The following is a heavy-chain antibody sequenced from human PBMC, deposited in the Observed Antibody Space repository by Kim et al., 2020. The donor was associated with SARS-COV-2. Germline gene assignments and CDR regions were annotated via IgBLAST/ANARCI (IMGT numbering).Heavy chain of an antibody. CDR1: GYTLTELS. D-gene: IGHD6-19*01. J-gene: IGHJ4*02. CDR3: ATEPGIAVAGTDYFDY. CDR2: FDPEDGET. V-gene: IGHV1-24*01. Sequence: ASVKVSCKVSGYTLTELSMHWVRQAPGKGLEWMGGFDPEDGETIYAQKFQGRVTMTEDTSTDTAYMELSSLRSEDTAVYYCATEPGIAVAGTDYFDYWGQGTLVTVSS.